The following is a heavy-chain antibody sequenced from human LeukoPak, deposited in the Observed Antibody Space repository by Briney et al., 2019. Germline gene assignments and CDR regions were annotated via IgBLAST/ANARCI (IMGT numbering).Heavy chain of an antibody. V-gene: IGHV1-2*02. D-gene: IGHD4-17*01. CDR2: VNPNSGGT. CDR3: ARAGYGDYALEGSWFDP. CDR1: GYTFTGYY. J-gene: IGHJ5*02. Sequence: ASVMVSCKASGYTFTGYYMHWVRQAPGQGLEWMGWVNPNSGGTNYAQKFQGRVTMTRDTSISTAYMELSRPRSDDTAVYYCARAGYGDYALEGSWFDPWGQGTLVTVSS.